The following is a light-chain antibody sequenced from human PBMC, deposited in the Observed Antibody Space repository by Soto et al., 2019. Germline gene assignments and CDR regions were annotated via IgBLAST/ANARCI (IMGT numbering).Light chain of an antibody. CDR3: QQYNRYEGT. V-gene: IGKV1-5*01. CDR2: DAS. CDR1: QNIRDW. Sequence: DIQMTQSPSTLSASVGDRVTITCRASQNIRDWLAWYQQKPGKAPKLLIYDASNLESGVPSRFTGSGSGTELTLTISSLQPDDFAIYYCQQYNRYEGTFGQGTKVDIK. J-gene: IGKJ1*01.